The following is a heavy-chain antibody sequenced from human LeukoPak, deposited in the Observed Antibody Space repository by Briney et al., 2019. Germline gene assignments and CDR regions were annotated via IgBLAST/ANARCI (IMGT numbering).Heavy chain of an antibody. CDR3: AKGGLDP. Sequence: GESLKISCKGSGYSFTSYWINWVRQMPGKGLEWMGRIDPSDSYTKYSPSFQGHVTSSVDTSISTAYLQWSSLTASDTAMYYCAKGGLDPWGQGTLVTVSS. CDR1: GYSFTSYW. D-gene: IGHD3-16*01. CDR2: IDPSDSYT. V-gene: IGHV5-10-1*01. J-gene: IGHJ5*02.